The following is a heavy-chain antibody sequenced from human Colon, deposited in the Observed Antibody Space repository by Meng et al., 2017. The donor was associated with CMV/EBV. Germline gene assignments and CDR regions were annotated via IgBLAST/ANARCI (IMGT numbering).Heavy chain of an antibody. J-gene: IGHJ4*02. V-gene: IGHV3-72*01. CDR1: GFTFSDHF. D-gene: IGHD2-2*01. Sequence: SLKISCAASGFTFSDHFMDWIRQSPGKGLEWVGRAKNRAHNYATEYAASVKGRFTISRDDSNNSLSLQMNSLKSDDTAVYYCVRDSRNYAFDFWGQGTLVTVSS. CDR2: AKNRAHNYAT. CDR3: VRDSRNYAFDF.